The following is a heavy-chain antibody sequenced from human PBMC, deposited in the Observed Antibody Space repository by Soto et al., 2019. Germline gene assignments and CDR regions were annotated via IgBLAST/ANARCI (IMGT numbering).Heavy chain of an antibody. Sequence: GGSLRLSCAASGFTFSNYAMSWVRQAPGKGLEWVSSITAGGESTNYADSVQGRFAISRDNSNSTLYVQMNSLRAEDTAVYFWASHSGDEVSSYYHYYMDVWGKGTTVTVSS. CDR2: ITAGGEST. J-gene: IGHJ6*03. CDR1: GFTFSNYA. V-gene: IGHV3-23*01. D-gene: IGHD4-17*01. CDR3: ASHSGDEVSSYYHYYMDV.